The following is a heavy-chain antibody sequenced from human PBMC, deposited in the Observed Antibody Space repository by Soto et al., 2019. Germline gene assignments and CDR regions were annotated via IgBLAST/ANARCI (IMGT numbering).Heavy chain of an antibody. CDR2: IIPILGIA. CDR1: GGTFSSYT. V-gene: IGHV1-69*08. D-gene: IGHD4-17*01. CDR3: ARDEESYGDYSQFVDYFDY. Sequence: QVQLVQSGAEVKKPGSSVKVSCKASGGTFSSYTISWVRQAPGQGLEWMGRIIPILGIANYAQKFQGRVTITADKSTSTAYMELSSLRSEDTAVYYCARDEESYGDYSQFVDYFDYWGQGTLVTVSS. J-gene: IGHJ4*02.